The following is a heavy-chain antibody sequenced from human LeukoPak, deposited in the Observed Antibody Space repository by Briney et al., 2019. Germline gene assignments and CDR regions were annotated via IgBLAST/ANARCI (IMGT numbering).Heavy chain of an antibody. Sequence: GGSLRLSCAASGFTFSNYNMNWVRQAPGKGLEWVSYISSTSSPIYYADSFKGRFTISRDNAKNSLYLQMNSLRAEDTAVYYCATETNGRHYDYWGQGTLLTVSS. V-gene: IGHV3-48*04. J-gene: IGHJ4*02. CDR2: ISSTSSPI. CDR1: GFTFSNYN. CDR3: ATETNGRHYDY. D-gene: IGHD1-14*01.